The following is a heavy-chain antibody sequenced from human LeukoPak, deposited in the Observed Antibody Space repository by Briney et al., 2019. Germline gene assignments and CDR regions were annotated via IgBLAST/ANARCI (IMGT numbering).Heavy chain of an antibody. CDR2: IYYSGSP. D-gene: IGHD2-15*01. CDR3: ALVAATPDHRFYMDV. CDR1: GGSISSYY. V-gene: IGHV4-4*07. Sequence: SETLSLTCTVSGGSISSYYWSWIRQSAGKGLEWIGSIYYSGSPYYNPSLKSRVTISLDTSKKQFSLKLSSVTAADTAVYYCALVAATPDHRFYMDVWGKGTTVTISS. J-gene: IGHJ6*03.